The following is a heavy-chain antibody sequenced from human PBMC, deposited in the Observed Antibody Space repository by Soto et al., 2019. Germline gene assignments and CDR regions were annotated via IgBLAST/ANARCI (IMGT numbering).Heavy chain of an antibody. CDR1: GFTFSSYG. CDR2: ISATGAGT. Sequence: EVQLLESGGGLVQPGGSLRLSCAASGFTFSSYGMTWVRQAPGKGLEWVSFISATGAGTYYADSVKGRFTISRDNTKNALYLKMTSLRADDTAVYYCAKDRRAGGNYGFYSDFWGQGALVIVSS. CDR3: AKDRRAGGNYGFYSDF. J-gene: IGHJ4*02. V-gene: IGHV3-23*01. D-gene: IGHD1-7*01.